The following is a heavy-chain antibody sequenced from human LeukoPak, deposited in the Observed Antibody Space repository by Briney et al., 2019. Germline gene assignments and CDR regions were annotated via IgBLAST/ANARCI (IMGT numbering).Heavy chain of an antibody. V-gene: IGHV3-21*01. CDR3: ARGGGLYYYYYYMDV. CDR1: GFTFSSYG. D-gene: IGHD3/OR15-3a*01. CDR2: ISGSSSYI. J-gene: IGHJ6*03. Sequence: PGGSLRLSCAASGFTFSSYGMSSVRQAPGKGLEWVSSISGSSSYIYYADSVKGRFTISRHNAKNSLYLQMNSLRAEDTAVYYCARGGGLYYYYYYMDVWGKGTTVTVSS.